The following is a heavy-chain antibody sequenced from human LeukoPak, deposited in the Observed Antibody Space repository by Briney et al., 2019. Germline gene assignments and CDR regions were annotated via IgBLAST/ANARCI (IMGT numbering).Heavy chain of an antibody. CDR2: ITRKSGGI. Sequence: ASVKVSCKASGYIFTSYGISWVRQAPGQGLEWMGWITRKSGGINYAQKFQGRVTMTRDTSITTAYMELSSLRSDDTAVYYCARGVGATWVFDSWGQGTLVTVSS. V-gene: IGHV1-2*02. CDR1: GYIFTSYG. J-gene: IGHJ4*02. CDR3: ARGVGATWVFDS. D-gene: IGHD1-26*01.